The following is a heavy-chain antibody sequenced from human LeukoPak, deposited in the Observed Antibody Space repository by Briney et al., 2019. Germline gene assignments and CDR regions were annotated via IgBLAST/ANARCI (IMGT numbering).Heavy chain of an antibody. CDR1: GYTFNAYW. V-gene: IGHV5-51*01. D-gene: IGHD5-12*01. Sequence: GESLKISCKGSGYTFNAYWIGWVRQMPGKGXEWMGVIYAGDSEIRYSPSFQGQVTISVDESISTAYLQWSSLKASDTAMYYCARHSRGSNDYWGQGTLVTVSS. J-gene: IGHJ4*02. CDR3: ARHSRGSNDY. CDR2: IYAGDSEI.